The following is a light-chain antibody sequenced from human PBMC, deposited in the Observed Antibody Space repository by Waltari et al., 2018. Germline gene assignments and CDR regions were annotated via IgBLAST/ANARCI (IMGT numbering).Light chain of an antibody. Sequence: QSVLTQPPSASGTPGQRVTISCTGSTSYISWYQQLPGTAPKLLIYRNSQRPSGVPGRFSGSKSGTSASLTISGLRSEDEADYYCAAWDVSLSARVFGGGTKLTVL. J-gene: IGLJ3*02. CDR2: RNS. V-gene: IGLV1-47*01. CDR3: AAWDVSLSARV. CDR1: TSYI.